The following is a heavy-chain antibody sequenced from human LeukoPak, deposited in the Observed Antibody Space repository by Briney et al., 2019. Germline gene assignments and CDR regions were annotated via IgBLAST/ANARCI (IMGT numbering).Heavy chain of an antibody. CDR3: ARDLVGAEDY. D-gene: IGHD2-21*01. CDR1: GFTFSSYA. CDR2: ISYDGSNK. V-gene: IGHV3-30-3*01. Sequence: GGSLRLSCAASGFTFSSYAMHWVRQAPGKGLEWVAVISYDGSNKYYADSVKGRFTISRDNSKNTLYLQMNSLRAEDTAVYYCARDLVGAEDYWGQGTPVTVSS. J-gene: IGHJ4*02.